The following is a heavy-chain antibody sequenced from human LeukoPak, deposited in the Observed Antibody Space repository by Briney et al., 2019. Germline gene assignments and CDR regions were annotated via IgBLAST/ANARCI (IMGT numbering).Heavy chain of an antibody. CDR3: ARDRYYDSSGYYFAYYFDY. CDR1: GYTFTSYY. Sequence: ASVKVSCKASGYTFTSYYMHWVRQAPGQGLEWMGIINPSGGSTSYAQKFQGRVTMTRDTSTSTVYMELSSLRSEDTVVYYCARDRYYDSSGYYFAYYFDYWGREPWSPSPQ. CDR2: INPSGGST. D-gene: IGHD3-22*01. V-gene: IGHV1-46*01. J-gene: IGHJ4*02.